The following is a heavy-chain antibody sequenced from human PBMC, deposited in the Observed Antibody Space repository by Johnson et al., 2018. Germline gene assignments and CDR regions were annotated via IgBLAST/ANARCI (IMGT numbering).Heavy chain of an antibody. D-gene: IGHD3-22*01. CDR1: DFTFTYAW. CDR2: IKSKTDGGTT. Sequence: VELVESGGGLVKPGGSLRLSCAASDFTFTYAWMNWVRQAPGKGLEWVGRIKSKTDGGTTDYAAPVTGRFTISRDDSKNTLSLQINSLKIEDTAVYYFTTGYHDFNAFDIWGQGTMVTVSS. J-gene: IGHJ3*02. CDR3: TTGYHDFNAFDI. V-gene: IGHV3-15*07.